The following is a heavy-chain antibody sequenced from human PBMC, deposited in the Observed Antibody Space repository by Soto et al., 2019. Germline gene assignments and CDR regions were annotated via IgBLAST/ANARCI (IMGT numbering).Heavy chain of an antibody. CDR3: ARFRSGSYSNTWNWFDP. CDR1: GGSISGGDYY. J-gene: IGHJ5*02. D-gene: IGHD3-10*01. V-gene: IGHV4-30-4*01. CDR2: IYYSGST. Sequence: PSETLSLTGTVSGGSISGGDYYWSWIRQPPGKGLEWIGYIYYSGSTYYNPSLKSRVTIPVDTSKNQFSLKLRSVTAADTAVYYSARFRSGSYSNTWNWFDPWGQGTLVTVSS.